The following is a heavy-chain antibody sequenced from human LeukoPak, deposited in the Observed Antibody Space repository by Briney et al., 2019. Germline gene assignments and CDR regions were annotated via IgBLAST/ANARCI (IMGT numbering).Heavy chain of an antibody. CDR3: ARIPGYSYGHLYYYYMDV. V-gene: IGHV5-51*01. J-gene: IGHJ6*03. D-gene: IGHD5-18*01. Sequence: GESLKISCKGSGYSFTSYWIGWVRQMPGKGLEWMGIIYPGDSDTRYSPSFQGQVTISADKSISTAYLQWRSLKASDTAMYYCARIPGYSYGHLYYYYMDVWGKGTTVTVSS. CDR2: IYPGDSDT. CDR1: GYSFTSYW.